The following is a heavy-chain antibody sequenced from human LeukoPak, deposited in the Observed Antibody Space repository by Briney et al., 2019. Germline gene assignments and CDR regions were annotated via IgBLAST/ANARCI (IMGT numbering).Heavy chain of an antibody. J-gene: IGHJ5*02. CDR2: ISYDGSNK. D-gene: IGHD4-23*01. CDR3: AKDSESDYGGNSNWFDP. Sequence: GGSLRLSCTASGFTFSSYGMHWVRQAPGKGLEWVAVISYDGSNKYYADSVKGRFTISRDNSKNTLYLQMNSLRAEDTAVYYCAKDSESDYGGNSNWFDPWGQGTLVTVSS. V-gene: IGHV3-30*18. CDR1: GFTFSSYG.